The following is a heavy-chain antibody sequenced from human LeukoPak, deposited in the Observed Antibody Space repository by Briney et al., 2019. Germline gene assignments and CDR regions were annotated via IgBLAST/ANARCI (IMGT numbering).Heavy chain of an antibody. D-gene: IGHD6-6*01. V-gene: IGHV1-18*01. CDR3: ARGRRSSSSQYRWFDP. Sequence: ASVKVSCKASGYTFTSYGISWVRQAPGQGLEWMGWISAYNGNTNYAQKLQGRVTMTTDTSTSTVYMELSSLRSEDTAVYYCARGRRSSSSQYRWFDPWGQGTLVTVSS. J-gene: IGHJ5*02. CDR1: GYTFTSYG. CDR2: ISAYNGNT.